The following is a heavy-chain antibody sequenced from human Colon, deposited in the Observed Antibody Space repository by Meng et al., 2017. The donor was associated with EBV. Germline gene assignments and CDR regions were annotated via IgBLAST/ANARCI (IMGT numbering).Heavy chain of an antibody. CDR2: IFYSGNT. CDR1: GDSITTNGYY. V-gene: IGHV4-39*07. Sequence: APERLHPSKPLPLTCSFSGDSITTNGYYWGWIRQSPGKGLEWIGSIFYSGNTYFNPSLKTRVTISVDTSKNQFSLKLSSVTAADTAIYYCARERGGVTRDFDSWGQGALVTVSS. J-gene: IGHJ4*02. CDR3: ARERGGVTRDFDS. D-gene: IGHD3-16*01.